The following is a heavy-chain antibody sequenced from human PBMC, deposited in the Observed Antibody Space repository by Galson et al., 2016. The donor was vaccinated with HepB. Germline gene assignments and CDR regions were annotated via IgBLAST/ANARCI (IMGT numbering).Heavy chain of an antibody. Sequence: SLRLSCAASGFNFDSYSMTWLCQTPGKGLEWVSFISNSAATIYYADSVKGRFTISRDSAKNSLYLQMNSLRDEDTAVYYCARDFRWLRGLQVGFDIWGQGTLVTVSS. J-gene: IGHJ3*02. V-gene: IGHV3-48*02. CDR1: GFNFDSYS. CDR2: ISNSAATI. CDR3: ARDFRWLRGLQVGFDI. D-gene: IGHD5-12*01.